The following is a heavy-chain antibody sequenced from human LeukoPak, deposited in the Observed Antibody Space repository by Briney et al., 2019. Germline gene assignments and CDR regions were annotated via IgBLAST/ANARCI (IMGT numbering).Heavy chain of an antibody. CDR2: IYTSGTT. CDR3: AREVSDYDILTGWIDY. D-gene: IGHD3-9*01. V-gene: IGHV4-61*02. J-gene: IGHJ4*02. CDR1: GGSISSGSYY. Sequence: PSETLSLTCTVSGGSISSGSYYWSWIRQPAGKGLEWIGRIYTSGTTNYNPSLKSRVTISVGTSKSQFSLKLSSVTAADTAVYYCAREVSDYDILTGWIDYWGQGALVSVSS.